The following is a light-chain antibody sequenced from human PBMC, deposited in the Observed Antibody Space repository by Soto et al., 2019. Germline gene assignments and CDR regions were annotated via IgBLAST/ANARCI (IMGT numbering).Light chain of an antibody. V-gene: IGLV2-14*01. CDR3: SSYTRSSTLYV. Sequence: VLTQSASVSGSPGQSITISCTGTSSDVGGYNYVSWYQQHPGKAPKLMIYDVSNRPSGVSNRFSGSKSGNTASLTISGLQAEDEADYYCSSYTRSSTLYVFGTGTKVTVL. J-gene: IGLJ1*01. CDR1: SSDVGGYNY. CDR2: DVS.